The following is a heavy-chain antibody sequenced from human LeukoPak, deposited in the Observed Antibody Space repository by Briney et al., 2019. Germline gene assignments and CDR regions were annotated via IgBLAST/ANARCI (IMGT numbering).Heavy chain of an antibody. Sequence: PGGSLRLSCAASGFTVSSNYMSWVRQAPGKGLEWVSVIYSGGSTYYADSVKGRFTISRDNSKNTLYLQMNSLRAEDTAVYYCAAWFTYYYYGMDVWGQGTTVTVSS. CDR1: GFTVSSNY. CDR3: AAWFTYYYYGMDV. J-gene: IGHJ6*02. V-gene: IGHV3-66*01. CDR2: IYSGGST. D-gene: IGHD3-10*01.